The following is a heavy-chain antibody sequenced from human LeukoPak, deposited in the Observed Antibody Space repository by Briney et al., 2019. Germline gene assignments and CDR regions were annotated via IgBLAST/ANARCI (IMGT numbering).Heavy chain of an antibody. CDR2: IYYRGNT. D-gene: IGHD3-9*01. CDR3: ASAPSYENVLTGYSRPLDP. Sequence: SETLSLTCAVSGGSISSSNWWSWVRQPPGRGLEWIGEIYYRGNTNYNPSLKRRVTISVDKSKNQFSMKLNSVTAADTAVYYCASAPSYENVLTGYSRPLDPWGQGTLVTVSS. CDR1: GGSISSSNW. J-gene: IGHJ5*02. V-gene: IGHV4-4*02.